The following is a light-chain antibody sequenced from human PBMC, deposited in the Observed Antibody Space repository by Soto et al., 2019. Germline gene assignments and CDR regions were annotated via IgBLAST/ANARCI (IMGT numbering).Light chain of an antibody. CDR2: DVS. J-gene: IGLJ2*01. V-gene: IGLV2-14*01. Sequence: QSALTQPASVSGSPGQSITISCTGTSSDVGGYNYVSWYQQHPGKAPKLMIYDVSNRPSGVSNRFSGSKSGNTASLTISGLQAEDEADYYSSSYTSSSTLAVFGGGTKVTVL. CDR3: SSYTSSSTLAV. CDR1: SSDVGGYNY.